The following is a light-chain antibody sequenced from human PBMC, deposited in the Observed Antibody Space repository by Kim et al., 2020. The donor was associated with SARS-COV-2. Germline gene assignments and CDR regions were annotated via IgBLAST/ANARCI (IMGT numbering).Light chain of an antibody. V-gene: IGKV3-11*01. CDR2: DAS. CDR3: LQRSNRPQT. Sequence: SLSPGERVPLSCWASQTISTYLAWYQHKPGQAPRLLIYDASKRATGIPARFSGSGSGTDFTLTISSLEPEDFAVYYCLQRSNRPQTFGQGTRLEI. CDR1: QTISTY. J-gene: IGKJ2*01.